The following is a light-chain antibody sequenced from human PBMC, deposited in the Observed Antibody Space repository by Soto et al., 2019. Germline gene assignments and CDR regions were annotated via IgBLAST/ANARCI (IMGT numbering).Light chain of an antibody. CDR1: QSISRY. CDR3: QQNYRAPPWT. CDR2: AAS. Sequence: DIQMTQSPSSLSACLADRITITCRASQSISRYLNWYQHKPGKAPKLLINAASSLERGVPSRFSGGGSGTDFTLNISSLQPDDFAAYYCQQNYRAPPWTFGQGTKVDIK. V-gene: IGKV1-39*01. J-gene: IGKJ1*01.